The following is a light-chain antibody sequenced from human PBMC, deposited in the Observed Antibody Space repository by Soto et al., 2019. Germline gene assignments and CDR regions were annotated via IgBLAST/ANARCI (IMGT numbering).Light chain of an antibody. CDR1: TGAVSSGHY. J-gene: IGLJ3*02. CDR2: STS. CDR3: LLYHGSSWV. V-gene: IGLV7-43*01. Sequence: QAVVTQEPSLTVSPGGTVTLTCASSTGAVSSGHYPNWFQQKPGQAPKALIYSTSNRHPWTTARFSGSRLGGKAALTLSGVQPEDEAEYYCLLYHGSSWVFGGGTKLTVL.